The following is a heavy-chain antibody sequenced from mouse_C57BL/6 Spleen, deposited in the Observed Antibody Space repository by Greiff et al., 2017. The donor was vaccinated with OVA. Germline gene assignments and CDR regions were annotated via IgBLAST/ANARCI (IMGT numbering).Heavy chain of an antibody. D-gene: IGHD2-3*01. J-gene: IGHJ4*01. V-gene: IGHV3-1*01. CDR2: ISYSGST. CDR1: GYSITSGYD. CDR3: ARALYDGYYAMDY. Sequence: EVQLQQSGPGMVKPSQSLSLTCTVTGYSITSGYDWHWIRHFPGNKLEWMGYISYSGSTNYNPSLKSRISITHDTSKNHFFMKLNSVTTEDTATYYCARALYDGYYAMDYWGQGTSVTVSS.